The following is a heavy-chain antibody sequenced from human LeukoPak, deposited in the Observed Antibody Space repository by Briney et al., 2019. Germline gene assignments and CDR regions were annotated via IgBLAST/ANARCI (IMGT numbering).Heavy chain of an antibody. V-gene: IGHV3-23*01. Sequence: GRSLRLSCAASGFTFSSYAMSWVRQAPGKGLEWVSTISGSGDSTYYADSVKGRFTISRDNSKDTLYLQMSSVRDEDTAVYYCVGGLVWGQGTLVTVSS. D-gene: IGHD1-26*01. CDR2: ISGSGDST. CDR1: GFTFSSYA. CDR3: VGGLV. J-gene: IGHJ4*02.